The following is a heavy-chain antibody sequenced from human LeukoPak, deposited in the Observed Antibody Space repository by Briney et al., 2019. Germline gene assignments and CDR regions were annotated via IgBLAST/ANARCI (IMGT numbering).Heavy chain of an antibody. CDR1: GYTFTDYA. CDR3: ARWRPYYGMDV. Sequence: ASVKVSYKASGYTFTDYALHWVRQAPGQRLEWMGRSTAGNGDTIYSQQFQGRVTITKDTSASTGYMELSSLRSEDMAVYYCARWRPYYGMDVWGQGTTVTVSS. J-gene: IGHJ6*02. V-gene: IGHV1-3*02. CDR2: STAGNGDT. D-gene: IGHD5-12*01.